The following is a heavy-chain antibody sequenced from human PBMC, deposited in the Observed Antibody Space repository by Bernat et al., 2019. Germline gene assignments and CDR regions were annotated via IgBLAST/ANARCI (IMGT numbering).Heavy chain of an antibody. Sequence: EVQLVESGGGLVKPGGSLRLSCAASGFTFSSYSMNWVRQAPGKGLEWVSSISSSSSYIYYADSVKGRFTISRDNAKNSLYLQMNSLRAEDTAVYYCARTERGGGWYGPYYFDYWGQGTLVTVSS. CDR1: GFTFSSYS. D-gene: IGHD6-19*01. V-gene: IGHV3-21*01. CDR2: ISSSSSYI. J-gene: IGHJ4*02. CDR3: ARTERGGGWYGPYYFDY.